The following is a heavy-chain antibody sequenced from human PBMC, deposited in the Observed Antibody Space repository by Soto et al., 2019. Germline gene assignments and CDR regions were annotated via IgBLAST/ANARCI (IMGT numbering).Heavy chain of an antibody. CDR2: IYYSGST. V-gene: IGHV4-59*01. J-gene: IGHJ6*02. CDR3: ARVHIPRWANHYYYGMDV. Sequence: ATVSLTCPVSGGSISSYYWSWIRQPPGQGLEWIGYIYYSGSTNYNPSLKSRVTISVDTSKNQFSLKLSSVTAADTAVSYRARVHIPRWANHYYYGMDVWGQGTTVTVSS. D-gene: IGHD2-2*02. CDR1: GGSISSYY.